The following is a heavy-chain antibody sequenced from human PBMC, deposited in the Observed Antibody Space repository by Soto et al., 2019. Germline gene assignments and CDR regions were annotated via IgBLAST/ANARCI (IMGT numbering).Heavy chain of an antibody. V-gene: IGHV3-23*01. CDR3: AKASSAWYGCKNYYFDS. CDR2: ISATGGTT. D-gene: IGHD6-19*01. CDR1: GFTFSDYA. J-gene: IGHJ4*02. Sequence: EVHLSESGGGVVQPGGSLRLSCVVSGFTFSDYAMDWVRQAPGKGLEWVSEISATGGTTNYADSVKGRYTISRDNSNNTLYLQLTNLRAEDTAMFYCAKASSAWYGCKNYYFDSWGQGALVTVSS.